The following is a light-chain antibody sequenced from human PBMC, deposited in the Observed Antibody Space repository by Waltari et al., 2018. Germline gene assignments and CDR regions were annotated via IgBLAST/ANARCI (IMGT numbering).Light chain of an antibody. V-gene: IGLV8-61*01. CDR2: KAN. CDR1: SGSLSTTSY. J-gene: IGLJ3*02. Sequence: QTVVTQEPSLSLSPGGTVTLTCALSSGSLSTTSYATWYQQTPGQAPRTIVYKANARSSGVPERFSGSILGNTAALTITGAQADDESDYYCALYMGSGIWVYGGGTRLTVL. CDR3: ALYMGSGIWV.